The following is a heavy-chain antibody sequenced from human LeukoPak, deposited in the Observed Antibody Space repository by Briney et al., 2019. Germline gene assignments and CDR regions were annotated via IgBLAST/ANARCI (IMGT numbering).Heavy chain of an antibody. V-gene: IGHV3-74*01. CDR3: ARDQPLRLRQLYYYYMDV. J-gene: IGHJ6*03. D-gene: IGHD6-25*01. CDR1: GFTFSSYW. Sequence: GGSLRLSCAASGFTFSSYWMHWVRQAPGKGLVWVSRINSDGSSTSYADSVKGRFTISRDNAKNTLYLQMNSLRAEDTAVYYCARDQPLRLRQLYYYYMDVWGKGTTVTISS. CDR2: INSDGSST.